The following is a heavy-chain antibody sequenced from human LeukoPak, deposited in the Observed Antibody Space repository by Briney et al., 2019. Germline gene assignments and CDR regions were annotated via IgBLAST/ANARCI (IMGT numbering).Heavy chain of an antibody. CDR1: GFTFSSYS. J-gene: IGHJ4*02. D-gene: IGHD1-1*01. CDR3: AYSTTGTTPPLFDY. V-gene: IGHV3-48*01. Sequence: GESLRLSCAASGFTFSSYSMNWVRQAPGKGLEWVSYISSSSSTIYYADSVKGRFTISRDNAKNSLYLQMNSLRAEDTAVYYCAYSTTGTTPPLFDYWGQGTLVTVSS. CDR2: ISSSSSTI.